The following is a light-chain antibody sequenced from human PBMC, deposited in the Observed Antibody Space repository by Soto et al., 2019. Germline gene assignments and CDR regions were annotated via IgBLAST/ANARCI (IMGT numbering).Light chain of an antibody. Sequence: DIVMTQSPDTLSVSPGERPTLSCKASQSVSSDLAWYQQKPGQAPRLLIYGASTRATGLPARFSASGSGTEFTLAINSLQSEDSAVYYCQQYNSYPYTFGQGTKLEIK. CDR1: QSVSSD. CDR3: QQYNSYPYT. CDR2: GAS. J-gene: IGKJ2*01. V-gene: IGKV3-15*01.